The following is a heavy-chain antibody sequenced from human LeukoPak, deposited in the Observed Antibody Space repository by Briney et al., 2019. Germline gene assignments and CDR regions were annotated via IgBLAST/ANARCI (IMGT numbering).Heavy chain of an antibody. CDR1: GGTISSTYYY. J-gene: IGHJ6*02. Sequence: SETLSLTCTLSGGTISSTYYYWGWIRQPPGKGLEWIANLYHSGSTYYNPSLKRRVTISADKSKKQFSLKLTSVTAADTAVYYCARLLWFGELGYYYYGMDVWGQGTTDTVSS. D-gene: IGHD3-10*01. CDR2: LYHSGST. CDR3: ARLLWFGELGYYYYGMDV. V-gene: IGHV4-39*07.